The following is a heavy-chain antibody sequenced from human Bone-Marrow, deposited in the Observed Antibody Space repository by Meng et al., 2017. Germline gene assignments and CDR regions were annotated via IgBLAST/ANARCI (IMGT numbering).Heavy chain of an antibody. J-gene: IGHJ4*02. V-gene: IGHV3-30*04. CDR2: ISYDGSQT. CDR3: ARETLVITKGIEH. D-gene: IGHD2-21*01. CDR1: GFTFTSYS. Sequence: GESLKISCAASGFTFTSYSMHWVRQAPGKGLDWVAVISYDGSQTHYGDSVKGRFTISRDNSKNTLFLQMNSLRDEDTALYYCARETLVITKGIEHWGQGTRVTVSS.